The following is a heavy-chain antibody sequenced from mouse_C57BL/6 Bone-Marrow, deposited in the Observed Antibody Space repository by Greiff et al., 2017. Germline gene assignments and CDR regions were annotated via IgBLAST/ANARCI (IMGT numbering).Heavy chain of an antibody. V-gene: IGHV5-17*01. Sequence: EVKLMESGGGLVKPGGSLKLSCAASGFTFSDYGMHWVRQAPEKGLEWVAYISSGSSTIYSADTVKGRFTISRDNAKNTLFLQMTSLRSEDTAMYYCARRPLMDYWGQGTSVTVSS. CDR1: GFTFSDYG. J-gene: IGHJ4*01. CDR3: ARRPLMDY. CDR2: ISSGSSTI.